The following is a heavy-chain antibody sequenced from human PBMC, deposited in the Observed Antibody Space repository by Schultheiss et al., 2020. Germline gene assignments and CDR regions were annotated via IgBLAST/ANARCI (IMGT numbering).Heavy chain of an antibody. CDR3: ARDLIPR. D-gene: IGHD2-8*01. CDR1: GGSISSSSYY. J-gene: IGHJ4*02. CDR2: IYYSGST. V-gene: IGHV4-61*05. Sequence: SETLSLTCTVSGGSISSSSYYWGWIRQPPGKGLEWIGYIYYSGSTNYNPSLKSRVTISVDTSKNQFSLKLSSVTAADTAVYYCARDLIPRWGQGTLVTVSS.